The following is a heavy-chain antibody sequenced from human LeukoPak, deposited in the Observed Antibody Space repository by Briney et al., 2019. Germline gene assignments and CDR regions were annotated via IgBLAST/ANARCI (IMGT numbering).Heavy chain of an antibody. CDR3: ARSLSSGWFPFDY. V-gene: IGHV4-4*07. CDR1: GGSISSYY. CDR2: IYTSGST. D-gene: IGHD6-19*01. Sequence: PSEALSLTCTVSGGSISSYYWSWIRQPAGKGLEWIGRIYTSGSTNYNPSLKSRVTMSVDTSKNQFSLKQNSVTAADTAVYYCARSLSSGWFPFDYWGQGTLVTVSS. J-gene: IGHJ4*02.